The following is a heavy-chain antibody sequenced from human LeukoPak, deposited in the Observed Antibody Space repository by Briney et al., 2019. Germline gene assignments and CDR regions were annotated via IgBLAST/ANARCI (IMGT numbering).Heavy chain of an antibody. D-gene: IGHD6-19*01. CDR2: IIPIFGTA. CDR3: ARALVSSGWDEYFQH. V-gene: IGHV1-69*06. Sequence: SVKVSCKASGGTFSSYAISWVRQAPGQGLEWMGGIIPIFGTANYAQKFQGRVTITADKSTSTAYMELSSLRSEDTAVYYCARALVSSGWDEYFQHWGQGTLVTVSS. J-gene: IGHJ1*01. CDR1: GGTFSSYA.